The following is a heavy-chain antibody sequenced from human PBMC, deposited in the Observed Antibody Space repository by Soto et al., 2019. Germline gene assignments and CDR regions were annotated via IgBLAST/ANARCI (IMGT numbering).Heavy chain of an antibody. CDR3: ARSLEYGIPFDK. CDR1: GVSISNGDYY. V-gene: IGHV4-30-4*01. CDR2: IYNGGPT. Sequence: SETLSLTCTVSGVSISNGDYYWNWIRQTPGKGLEWIGYIYNGGPTYYNPSLESRLSLSVDTSGNQFSLRLSSVTAAGTAIYYCARSLEYGIPFDKWGQGTLVT. D-gene: IGHD2-8*01. J-gene: IGHJ4*02.